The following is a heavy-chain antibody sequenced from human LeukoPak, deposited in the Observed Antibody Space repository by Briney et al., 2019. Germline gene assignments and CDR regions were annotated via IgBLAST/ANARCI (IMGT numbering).Heavy chain of an antibody. J-gene: IGHJ4*02. CDR2: IYSGGST. CDR1: GVTVSSDY. Sequence: GGSLRLSCAASGVTVSSDYMSWGRQAPGKGLEWVSVIYSGGSTYYVDSVKGGFTISRDNSKNTVYLQMNSLRAEDTAVYYCARANGYCSGGTCPGYWGQGTLVTVSS. D-gene: IGHD2-15*01. CDR3: ARANGYCSGGTCPGY. V-gene: IGHV3-66*01.